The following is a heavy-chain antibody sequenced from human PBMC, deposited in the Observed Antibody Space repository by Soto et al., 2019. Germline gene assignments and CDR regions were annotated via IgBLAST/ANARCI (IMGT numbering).Heavy chain of an antibody. J-gene: IGHJ6*02. Sequence: GGSLRLSSAAPSFTFSSYSMNWVRQAPGKGLEGVSSLSSSSSYIYYADSVKGRFTISRDNAKTSLYLQMTGLRAEDTVVYYCARDWSGSYYSYYGMDVWGQATTVTVSS. D-gene: IGHD1-26*01. CDR3: ARDWSGSYYSYYGMDV. CDR2: LSSSSSYI. V-gene: IGHV3-21*01. CDR1: SFTFSSYS.